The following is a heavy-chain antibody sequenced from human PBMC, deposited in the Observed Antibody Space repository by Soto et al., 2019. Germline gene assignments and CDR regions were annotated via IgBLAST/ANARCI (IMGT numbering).Heavy chain of an antibody. Sequence: GASVKVSCKASGFTFSSSAVQWVRQARGQRLEWIGWIVVGSGNTNYAQKFQERVTITRDMSTSTVYMELSSLRSEHTAVYYCAADGYYESSGYYPWDAFDIWGQGTMVTVS. CDR3: AADGYYESSGYYPWDAFDI. J-gene: IGHJ3*02. D-gene: IGHD3-22*01. CDR1: GFTFSSSA. CDR2: IVVGSGNT. V-gene: IGHV1-58*01.